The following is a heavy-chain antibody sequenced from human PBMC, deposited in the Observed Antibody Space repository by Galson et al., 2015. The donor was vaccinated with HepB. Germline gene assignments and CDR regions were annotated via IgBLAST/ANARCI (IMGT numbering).Heavy chain of an antibody. V-gene: IGHV3-7*03. CDR3: ARGLTRGGNSARGY. D-gene: IGHD4-23*01. Sequence: SLRLSCAASGFTFSSYWMSWVRQAPGKGLEWVANIKQDGSEKYYVDSVKGRFTISRDNAKNSLYLQMNSLRAEDTAVYYCARGLTRGGNSARGYWGQGTLVTVSS. J-gene: IGHJ4*02. CDR2: IKQDGSEK. CDR1: GFTFSSYW.